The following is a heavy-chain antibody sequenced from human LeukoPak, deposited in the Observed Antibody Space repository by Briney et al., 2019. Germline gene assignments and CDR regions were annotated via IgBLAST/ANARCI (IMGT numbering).Heavy chain of an antibody. J-gene: IGHJ4*02. CDR3: ARIQAYGGNSEGYYFNY. CDR2: IDWDDDK. D-gene: IGHD4-23*01. CDR1: GFSLSTSGMC. V-gene: IGHV2-70*20. Sequence: ESGPALVKPTQTLTVTCTFSGFSLSTSGMCVSWVRQPPGKALEWLALIDWDDDKFYSRSLKTRLTISNDASINPVVLPMTHMDPVDTATYYCARIQAYGGNSEGYYFNYWGQGTLVTVSS.